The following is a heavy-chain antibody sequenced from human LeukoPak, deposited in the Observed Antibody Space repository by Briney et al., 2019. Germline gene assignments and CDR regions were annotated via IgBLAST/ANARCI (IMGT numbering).Heavy chain of an antibody. J-gene: IGHJ5*01. CDR1: GFTFSDYW. V-gene: IGHV3-7*01. CDR2: IKRDGSEK. Sequence: PGGSLRLSCAASGFTFSDYWMTWARQIAGKRREWVANIKRDGSEKNYVDSVKGRFTISRDNAKKSLHLQMNNLRAEDTAVYYCARVNGIYDSWGQGTLVTVSS. D-gene: IGHD1-26*01. CDR3: ARVNGIYDS.